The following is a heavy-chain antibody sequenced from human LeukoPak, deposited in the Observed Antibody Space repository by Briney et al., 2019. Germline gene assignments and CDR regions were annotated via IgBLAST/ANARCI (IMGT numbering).Heavy chain of an antibody. D-gene: IGHD3-22*01. CDR3: ARVDYYDSSGYYPLGMDV. CDR2: IIPIFGTA. J-gene: IGHJ6*02. Sequence: GASVKVSCKASGGTFSSYAISWVRQAPGQGLEWMRGIIPIFGTANYAQKFQGRVTITADESTSTAYMELSSLRSEDTAVYYCARVDYYDSSGYYPLGMDVWGQGTTVTVSS. CDR1: GGTFSSYA. V-gene: IGHV1-69*13.